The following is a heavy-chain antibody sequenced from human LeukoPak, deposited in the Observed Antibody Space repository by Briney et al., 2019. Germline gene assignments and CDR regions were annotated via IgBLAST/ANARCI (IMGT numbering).Heavy chain of an antibody. CDR2: INPNSGGT. V-gene: IGHV1-2*02. D-gene: IGHD2-2*02. CDR3: ARDLTWAIVVVPAAIHRAFDI. J-gene: IGHJ3*02. Sequence: GASVKVSCKASGYTFTGYYMHWVRQAPGQGLEWMGWINPNSGGTNYAQKFQGRVTMTRDTSISTAYMELSRLRSDDTAVYYCARDLTWAIVVVPAAIHRAFDIWGQGTMVTVSS. CDR1: GYTFTGYY.